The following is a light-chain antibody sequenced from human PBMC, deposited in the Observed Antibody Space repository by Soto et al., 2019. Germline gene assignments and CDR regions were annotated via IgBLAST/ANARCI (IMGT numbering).Light chain of an antibody. CDR1: SSNIGAGYD. J-gene: IGLJ2*01. CDR2: GNS. Sequence: QSVLTQPPSLSGAPGQRVTISCTGSSSNIGAGYDVHWYQQLPGTAPKLLIYGNSNRPSGVPDRFSGSKSGTSASLAITGLQAEDEADYYCQSYDSSLSGSGVFGGGTKLTV. V-gene: IGLV1-40*01. CDR3: QSYDSSLSGSGV.